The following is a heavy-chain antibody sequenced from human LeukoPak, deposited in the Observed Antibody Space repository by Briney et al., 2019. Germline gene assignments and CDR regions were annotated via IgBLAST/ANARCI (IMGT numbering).Heavy chain of an antibody. D-gene: IGHD5-24*01. CDR1: GFTFSSYW. CDR2: INQDGSEK. J-gene: IGHJ4*02. CDR3: ARDNGYGYSLNYFGY. V-gene: IGHV3-7*01. Sequence: GGSLRLSCAASGFTFSSYWMSWVRQAPGKGLEWVANINQDGSEKFYVDSVKGRFTISRDNAKNALYLQMNSLRAEDTAVYYCARDNGYGYSLNYFGYWGQGTLVTVSS.